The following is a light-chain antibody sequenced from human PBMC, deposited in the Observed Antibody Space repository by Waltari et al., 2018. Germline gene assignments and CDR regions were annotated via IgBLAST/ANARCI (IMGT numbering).Light chain of an antibody. CDR1: RDIDTY. V-gene: IGKV1-33*01. Sequence: DVQMTQSPSSLSASVGDRITITCQATRDIDTYFNWYQHKPGKAPKLLIYDADTLQRGVPSRFSGSGSGTHFSFTINNLQPDDFATYYCQQCSTLPFTFGGGT. J-gene: IGKJ4*01. CDR2: DAD. CDR3: QQCSTLPFT.